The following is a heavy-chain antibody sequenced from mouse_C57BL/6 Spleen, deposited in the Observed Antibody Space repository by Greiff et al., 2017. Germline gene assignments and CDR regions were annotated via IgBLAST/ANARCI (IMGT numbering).Heavy chain of an antibody. J-gene: IGHJ4*01. V-gene: IGHV1-42*01. D-gene: IGHD2-1*01. CDR1: GYSFTGYY. CDR3: AREQLQYYAMDY. Sequence: VHVKQSGPELVKPGASVKISCKASGYSFTGYYMNWVKQSPEKSLEWIGEINPSTGGTTYNQKFKAKATLTVDKSSSTAYMQLKSLTSEDSAVYYCAREQLQYYAMDYWGQGTSVTVSS. CDR2: INPSTGGT.